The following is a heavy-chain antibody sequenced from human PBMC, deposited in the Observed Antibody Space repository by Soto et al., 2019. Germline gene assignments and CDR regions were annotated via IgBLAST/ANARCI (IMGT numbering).Heavy chain of an antibody. D-gene: IGHD2-2*01. CDR2: ISAYNGNT. V-gene: IGHV1-18*01. CDR3: ARGGLLGYCISTSCYQIDY. CDR1: GYTFTSYG. J-gene: IGHJ4*02. Sequence: ASVKVSCKASGYTFTSYGISWVRQAPGQGLEWMGWISAYNGNTNYAQKLQGRVTMTTDTSTSTAYMELRSLRSDDTAVFYCARGGLLGYCISTSCYQIDYWGQGTLVTVSS.